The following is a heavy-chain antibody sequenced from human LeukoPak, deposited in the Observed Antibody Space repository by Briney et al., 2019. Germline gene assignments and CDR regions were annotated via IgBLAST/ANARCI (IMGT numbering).Heavy chain of an antibody. Sequence: ASVKVSCTPSVDTFTTFDIFWVRQATGQGLEWMGWINPNSGDTGYAQNFQGRLTMTRNASITTVYMEMRSLRSDDSGVYYGARGDYAGNPYYFDYWGQGTLVTVSS. V-gene: IGHV1-8*01. CDR2: INPNSGDT. CDR1: VDTFTTFD. J-gene: IGHJ4*02. D-gene: IGHD4-23*01. CDR3: ARGDYAGNPYYFDY.